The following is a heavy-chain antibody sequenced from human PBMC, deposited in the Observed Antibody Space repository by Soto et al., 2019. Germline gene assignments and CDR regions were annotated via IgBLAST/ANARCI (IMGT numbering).Heavy chain of an antibody. CDR3: ARGSGIVALPGELEDVNYDF. V-gene: IGHV4-34*01. D-gene: IGHD1-1*01. CDR2: ISESGST. Sequence: QVQLQQWGAGLVKPSETLSLSCAVYGQSFSGHSWAWIRQPPGKGLEWIGEISESGSTYYNRSLKSRFTISIDRSKNQFSLKLNSVTAADTAAYFCARGSGIVALPGELEDVNYDFWGQGTLVNVSS. J-gene: IGHJ4*02. CDR1: GQSFSGHS.